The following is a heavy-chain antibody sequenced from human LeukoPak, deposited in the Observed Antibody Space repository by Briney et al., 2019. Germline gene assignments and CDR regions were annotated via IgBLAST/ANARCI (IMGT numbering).Heavy chain of an antibody. CDR1: GDSVSSNSVA. CDR2: TYYRSKWYY. J-gene: IGHJ1*01. CDR3: ARGGPGFMD. D-gene: IGHD6-25*01. Sequence: SQTLSLTCAISGDSVSSNSVAWNWIRQSPSRGLEWLGRTYYRSKWYYDYAVSVKSRITINSDTSENQFFLQLNSVTPEDTAVYYCARGGPGFMDWGQGTLVTVSS. V-gene: IGHV6-1*01.